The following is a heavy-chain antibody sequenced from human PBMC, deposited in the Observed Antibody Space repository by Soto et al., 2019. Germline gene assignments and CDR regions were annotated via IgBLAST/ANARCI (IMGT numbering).Heavy chain of an antibody. Sequence: GGSLRLSCAASGFTFSSYAMHWVRQAPGKGLEWVAVISYDGSNKYYADSVKGRFTISRDNSKNTLYLQMNSLRAEDTAVYYCAIDFRPWFGELYYYYYYYGMDVWGQGTTVTVSS. J-gene: IGHJ6*02. V-gene: IGHV3-30-3*01. CDR2: ISYDGSNK. CDR1: GFTFSSYA. CDR3: AIDFRPWFGELYYYYYYYGMDV. D-gene: IGHD3-10*01.